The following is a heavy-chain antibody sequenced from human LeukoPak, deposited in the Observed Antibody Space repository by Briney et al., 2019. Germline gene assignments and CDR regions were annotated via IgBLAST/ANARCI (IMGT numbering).Heavy chain of an antibody. Sequence: GGSLRLSCAASGFTFSSYAMSWVRQAPGKGLEWVSAISGSGGSTYYADSVKGRFTISRDNSKNTLYLQVNSLRAEDTAVYYCAKDLPSPLKYSSGWYSVYWGQGTLVTVSS. J-gene: IGHJ4*02. D-gene: IGHD6-19*01. CDR3: AKDLPSPLKYSSGWYSVY. V-gene: IGHV3-23*01. CDR2: ISGSGGST. CDR1: GFTFSSYA.